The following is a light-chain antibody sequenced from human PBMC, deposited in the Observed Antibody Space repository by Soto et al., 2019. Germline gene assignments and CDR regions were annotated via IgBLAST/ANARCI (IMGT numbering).Light chain of an antibody. J-gene: IGKJ3*01. CDR2: VAS. V-gene: IGKV3-20*01. Sequence: EIVLTQSTGTLSLSPGERATLSCRASQSVSSSYLAWYQQKPGQAPRLLIYVASSRATGIPDRFSGSGSGTDFTLTISTLEPEDFAVYYCQQYGSSLLFTFGPGTKVDIK. CDR1: QSVSSSY. CDR3: QQYGSSLLFT.